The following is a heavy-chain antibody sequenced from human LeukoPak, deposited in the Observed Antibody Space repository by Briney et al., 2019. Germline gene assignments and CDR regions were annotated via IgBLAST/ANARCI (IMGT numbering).Heavy chain of an antibody. CDR3: ATFGDCDYYSGLY. Sequence: ASVKVSCKASGYNFIGYYMHWVRQAPGQGLEWMGRINPNSGGTDYAEKFQGRVTMTRDTSISTAYMELSRLRSDDTAVYYCATFGDCDYYSGLYWGQGTLVTVSS. J-gene: IGHJ4*02. CDR1: GYNFIGYY. D-gene: IGHD3-10*01. CDR2: INPNSGGT. V-gene: IGHV1-2*06.